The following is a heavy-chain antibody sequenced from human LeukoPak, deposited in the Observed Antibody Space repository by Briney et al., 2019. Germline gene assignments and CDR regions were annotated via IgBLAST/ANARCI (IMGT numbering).Heavy chain of an antibody. Sequence: PGGSLRLSCAASGFTFSGSAMSWVRQAPGEGLEWVSLISYSGANSYYTDSVRGRFTISRDNSKDTLHLQMSSLRVEDTAVYYCVKDSSSGSYFDYWGQGTLVTVSS. D-gene: IGHD3-10*01. CDR1: GFTFSGSA. CDR3: VKDSSSGSYFDY. CDR2: ISYSGANS. J-gene: IGHJ4*02. V-gene: IGHV3-23*01.